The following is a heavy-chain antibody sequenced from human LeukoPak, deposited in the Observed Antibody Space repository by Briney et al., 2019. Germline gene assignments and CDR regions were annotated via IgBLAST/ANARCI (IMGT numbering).Heavy chain of an antibody. D-gene: IGHD4-17*01. J-gene: IGHJ4*02. V-gene: IGHV3-53*01. Sequence: TYYADSVKGRFTISRDNSRNTLSLQMSGLGVDDTAVYYCARSADYGGYIETWGQGTLVIVSS. CDR3: ARSADYGGYIET. CDR2: T.